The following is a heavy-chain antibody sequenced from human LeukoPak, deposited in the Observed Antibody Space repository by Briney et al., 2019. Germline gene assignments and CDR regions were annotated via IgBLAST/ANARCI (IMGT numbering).Heavy chain of an antibody. J-gene: IGHJ1*01. CDR2: INPNSGST. Sequence: GASVKGSCEASGYTFTAYYMHWVRQAPGQRLEWMGCINPNSGSTNYAQKFQGRVTMTRDTSMSTAYMELSRLRSDDTAVYYCARERITMVRGVITTGFQHWGQGALVTVSS. CDR1: GYTFTAYY. D-gene: IGHD3-10*01. V-gene: IGHV1-2*02. CDR3: ARERITMVRGVITTGFQH.